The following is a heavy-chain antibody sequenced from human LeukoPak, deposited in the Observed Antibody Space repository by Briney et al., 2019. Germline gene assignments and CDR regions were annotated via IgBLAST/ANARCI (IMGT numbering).Heavy chain of an antibody. J-gene: IGHJ5*02. CDR2: INHSGST. CDR1: SGSFSGYY. Sequence: SETLSLTCAVYSGSFSGYYWSWIRRPPGKGLEWIGEINHSGSTNYNPSLKSRVTISVDTSKIQFSLKLSSVTAADTAVYYCARDRIPYDFWSGYYRYNWFGPWGQGTLVTVSS. CDR3: ARDRIPYDFWSGYYRYNWFGP. D-gene: IGHD3-3*01. V-gene: IGHV4-34*01.